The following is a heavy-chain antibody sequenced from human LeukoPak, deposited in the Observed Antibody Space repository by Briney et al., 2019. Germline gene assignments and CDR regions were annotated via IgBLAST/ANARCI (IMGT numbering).Heavy chain of an antibody. D-gene: IGHD3-22*01. Sequence: SETLSLTCTVSGGSISSYYWSWIRQHPGKGLEWIGYIYYSGSTYYNPSLKSRVTISVDTSKNQFSLKLSSVTAADTAVYYCAREAIPYYDNSGYKRSYFDYWGQGTLVTVSS. CDR1: GGSISSYY. J-gene: IGHJ4*02. CDR3: AREAIPYYDNSGYKRSYFDY. V-gene: IGHV4-59*06. CDR2: IYYSGST.